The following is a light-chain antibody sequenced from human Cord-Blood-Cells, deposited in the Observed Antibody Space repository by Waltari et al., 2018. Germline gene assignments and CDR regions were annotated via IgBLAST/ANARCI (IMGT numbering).Light chain of an antibody. CDR3: SSYAGSNTWV. J-gene: IGLJ3*02. CDR1: SSDVGGYNY. CDR2: EVS. Sequence: QSALTQLPSASGSPGQSVTISCTGTSSDVGGYNYVSWYQQHPGKAPKLMIYEVSKRPSGVPDRFSGSKSGNTASLTVSGLQAEDEADYYCSSYAGSNTWVFGGGTKLTVL. V-gene: IGLV2-8*01.